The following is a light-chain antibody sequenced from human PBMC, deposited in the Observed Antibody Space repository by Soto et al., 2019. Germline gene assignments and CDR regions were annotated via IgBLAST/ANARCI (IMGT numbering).Light chain of an antibody. CDR1: QSVSSSY. CDR2: GAS. V-gene: IGKV3-20*01. CDR3: QQYGSSPFT. Sequence: IVLTQAPGNLSLSPGERATLSCRASQSVSSSYLAWYQQKPCQAPRLLIYGASSRATGTPYRFSGSGSGTDFTLTISRLEPEDFAVYYCQQYGSSPFTFGPGTKVDIK. J-gene: IGKJ3*01.